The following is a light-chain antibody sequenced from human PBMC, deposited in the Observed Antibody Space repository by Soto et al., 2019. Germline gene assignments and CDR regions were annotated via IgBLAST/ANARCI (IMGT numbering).Light chain of an antibody. CDR3: QHYNNWPPP. Sequence: EIGVTQSPATLSVSPGERATLSCRASQSVSSNLAWYQQKPGQAPRLLIYGASTRATGIPARFSGSGSGTDFTLTISSLQPEDFAVYYCQHYNNWPPPFGQGTKVEIK. J-gene: IGKJ1*01. CDR2: GAS. CDR1: QSVSSN. V-gene: IGKV3-15*01.